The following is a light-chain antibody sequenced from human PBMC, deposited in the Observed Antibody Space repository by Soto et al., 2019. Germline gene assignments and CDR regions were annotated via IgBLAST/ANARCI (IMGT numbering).Light chain of an antibody. CDR1: QSVAGS. J-gene: IGKJ5*01. V-gene: IGKV3-11*01. CDR2: DIS. CDR3: QQRSNLIT. Sequence: EFVLTQSPATLSLSPGERAILSCRASQSVAGSLAWYQQKPGQAPRLLIYDISTRADAIPARFSGSGSGTDFTLTVSSLEPEDFALYYCQQRSNLITFGQGTRLEIK.